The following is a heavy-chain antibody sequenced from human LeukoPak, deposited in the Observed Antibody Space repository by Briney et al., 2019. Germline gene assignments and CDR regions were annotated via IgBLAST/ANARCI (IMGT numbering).Heavy chain of an antibody. CDR2: MYPNSGNR. CDR3: ARRRLAGSTPPHYYYILDV. J-gene: IGHJ6*02. CDR1: GYTFTSYD. Sequence: RASVKVSCKASGYTFTSYDINWVRQATGQGLEWMGWMYPNSGNRGSAQNFQGRVTLTRNTSISTAYMELSSLRSEDTAVYYCARRRLAGSTPPHYYYILDVWGQGTTVTVSS. D-gene: IGHD3-3*02. V-gene: IGHV1-8*01.